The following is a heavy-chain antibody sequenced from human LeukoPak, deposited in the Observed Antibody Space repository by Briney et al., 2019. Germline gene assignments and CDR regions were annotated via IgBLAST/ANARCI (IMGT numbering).Heavy chain of an antibody. CDR2: IYYSGST. CDR1: GGSISSYY. V-gene: IGHV4-59*01. D-gene: IGHD3-10*01. Sequence: SETLSLTCTVSGGSISSYYWSWIRQPPGKGLEWIGYIYYSGSTNYNPSLKSRVTISVDTSKNRFSLKLSSVTAADTAVYYCARARRYYGPYLDYWGQGTLVTVSS. CDR3: ARARRYYGPYLDY. J-gene: IGHJ4*02.